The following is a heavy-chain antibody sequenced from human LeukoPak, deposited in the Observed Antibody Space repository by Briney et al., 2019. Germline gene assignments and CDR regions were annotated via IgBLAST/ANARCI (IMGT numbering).Heavy chain of an antibody. D-gene: IGHD3-3*01. CDR3: ARWSDNTIPRRVFDY. CDR2: IYSSGST. CDR1: GGSISSGSYC. J-gene: IGHJ4*02. V-gene: IGHV4-61*09. Sequence: SETLSLTCTVSGGSISSGSYCWSWIRQPAGKGLEWIGHIYSSGSTNYNPSLKSRVTISVDTSKNQFSLKLNSVTAADTAVYHCARWSDNTIPRRVFDYWGQGILVTVSS.